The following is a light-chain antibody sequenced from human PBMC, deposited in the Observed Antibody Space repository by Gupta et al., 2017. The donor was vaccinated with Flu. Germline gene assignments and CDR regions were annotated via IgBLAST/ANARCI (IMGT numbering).Light chain of an antibody. CDR3: AAWDDRLSGVV. CDR2: RND. CDR1: TSNIGKNY. Sequence: TSNIGKNYVYWFQQFPGAAPKLLVYRNDHRPSGVPDRFSGSKSGTSVSLAISGLRSEDEADYHCAAWDDRLSGVVFGGGTKLTVL. J-gene: IGLJ2*01. V-gene: IGLV1-47*01.